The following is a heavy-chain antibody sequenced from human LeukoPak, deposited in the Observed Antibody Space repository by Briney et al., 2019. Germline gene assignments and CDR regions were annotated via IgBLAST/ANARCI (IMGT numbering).Heavy chain of an antibody. CDR3: ARGYVGPLPRNYYYYGMDV. D-gene: IGHD1-26*01. Sequence: SETLSLTCAVYGGSFSGYYWSWIRQPPGKGLEWIWEINHSGSTNYNPSLKSRFTISVDTSKNQFSLKLSSVTAADTAVYYGARGYVGPLPRNYYYYGMDVWGKGTTVTVSS. V-gene: IGHV4-34*01. J-gene: IGHJ6*04. CDR1: GGSFSGYY. CDR2: INHSGST.